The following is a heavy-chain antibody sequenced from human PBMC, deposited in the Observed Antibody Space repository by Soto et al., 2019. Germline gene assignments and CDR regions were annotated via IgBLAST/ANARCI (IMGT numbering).Heavy chain of an antibody. D-gene: IGHD1-1*01. CDR1: GASISGFY. CDR3: VRDGTKTLRDWFDP. J-gene: IGHJ5*02. V-gene: IGHV4-4*07. Sequence: ETLSLTCTVSGASISGFYWNWIRKSAGKGLEWIGRIYATGTTDYNPSLKSRVMMSVDTSKKQFSLKLRSVTAADTAVYYCVRDGTKTLRDWFDPWGQGISVTVSS. CDR2: IYATGTT.